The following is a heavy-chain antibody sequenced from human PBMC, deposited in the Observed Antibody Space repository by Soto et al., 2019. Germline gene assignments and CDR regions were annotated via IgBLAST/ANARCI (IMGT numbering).Heavy chain of an antibody. J-gene: IGHJ6*02. V-gene: IGHV3-15*01. Sequence: PGGSLRLSCAASGFTFSSYGMHWVRQAPGKGLEWVGRIKSKTDGGTTDYAAPVKGRFTISRDDSKNTLYLQMNSLKTEDTAVYYCTTGRHPVLLWFGELEPDGMDVWGQGTTVTVSS. CDR1: GFTFSSYG. CDR3: TTGRHPVLLWFGELEPDGMDV. D-gene: IGHD3-10*01. CDR2: IKSKTDGGTT.